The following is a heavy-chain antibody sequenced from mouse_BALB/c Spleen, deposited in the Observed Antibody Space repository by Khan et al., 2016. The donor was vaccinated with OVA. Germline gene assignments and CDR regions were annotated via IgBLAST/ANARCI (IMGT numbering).Heavy chain of an antibody. V-gene: IGHV3-2*02. Sequence: VQLKQSGPGLVKPSQSLSLTCTVTGYSITSGYAWNWIRQFPGNKLEWMGYIRYSGVTSYTPSLKSRISFTRDTSKNQFFLQWNSVTTEDTATYCGAKGNYDGYYIEYWGQGTTLTVSS. CDR3: AKGNYDGYYIEY. D-gene: IGHD2-4*01. J-gene: IGHJ2*01. CDR1: GYSITSGYA. CDR2: IRYSGVT.